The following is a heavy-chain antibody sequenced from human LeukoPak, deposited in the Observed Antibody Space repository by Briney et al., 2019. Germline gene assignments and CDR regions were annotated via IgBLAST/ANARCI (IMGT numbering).Heavy chain of an antibody. CDR3: ARGALISYSYGPFDY. V-gene: IGHV4-59*01. D-gene: IGHD5-18*01. J-gene: IGHJ4*02. CDR1: GYSISSNYY. Sequence: PSETLSLTCKVSGYSISSNYYWAWIRQPPGKGLEWIGYIYYSGSTNYNPSLKSRVTISVDTSKNQFSLKLSSVTAADTAVYYCARGALISYSYGPFDYWGQGALVTVSS. CDR2: IYYSGST.